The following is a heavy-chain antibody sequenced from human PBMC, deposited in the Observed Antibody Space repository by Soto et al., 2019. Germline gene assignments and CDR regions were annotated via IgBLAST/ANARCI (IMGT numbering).Heavy chain of an antibody. J-gene: IGHJ4*02. CDR1: GFTFGNYG. D-gene: IGHD6-19*01. Sequence: SLRVCWAACGFTFGNYGMRWVRQSPGKGLEWVAVIASDGRYKKYADSVRGRFTISRDNSKNTMYLEINRLRGDYAAVYYCKNDKGPGPAVYYFDYWGQGTLVTVSS. CDR3: KNDKGPGPAVYYFDY. CDR2: IASDGRYK. V-gene: IGHV3-30*18.